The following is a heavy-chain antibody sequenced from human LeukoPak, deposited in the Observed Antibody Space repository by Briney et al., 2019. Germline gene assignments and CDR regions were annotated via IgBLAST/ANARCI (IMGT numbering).Heavy chain of an antibody. V-gene: IGHV5-51*01. D-gene: IGHD3-22*01. CDR3: ARHQTNYDSSGYYGLNDY. CDR1: GYSFTSYW. Sequence: GESLKISCQGSGYSFTSYWIGWVRQMPGKGLGWIGIIYPGDSDTRYSPSFQGQVTISADKSISTAYLQWSSLKASDTAMYYCARHQTNYDSSGYYGLNDYWGQGTLVTVSS. J-gene: IGHJ4*02. CDR2: IYPGDSDT.